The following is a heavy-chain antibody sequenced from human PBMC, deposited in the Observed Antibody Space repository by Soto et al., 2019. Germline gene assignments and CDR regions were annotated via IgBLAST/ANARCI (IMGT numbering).Heavy chain of an antibody. CDR2: IWYDGSNK. CDR1: GFTFSLYG. CDR3: ARGLRGISFYGMDV. J-gene: IGHJ6*02. Sequence: QVQLVESGGGVVQPGRSLRLSCAASGFTFSLYGMHWVRQAPGKGLEWVAGIWYDGSNKFYADSVKGRFTISRDNSKNTLYLQMNSLRDEDTAVYYCARGLRGISFYGMDVWGQGTTVIVSS. V-gene: IGHV3-33*01. D-gene: IGHD3-16*01.